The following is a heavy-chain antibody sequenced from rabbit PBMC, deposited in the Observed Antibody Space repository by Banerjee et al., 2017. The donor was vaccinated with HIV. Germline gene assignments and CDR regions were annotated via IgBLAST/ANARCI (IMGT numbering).Heavy chain of an antibody. CDR1: GFSFSSAYW. V-gene: IGHV1S45*01. Sequence: LEESGGGLVQPEGSLTLTCTASGFSFSSAYWVCWVRQAPGKGLEWVACIVVGSSGNTYYANWASGRFTISKTSSTTVTLQMTSLTAADTATYFCARVESGDSGYWDLWGPGTLVTVS. D-gene: IGHD1-1*01. CDR2: IVVGSSGNT. CDR3: ARVESGDSGYWDL. J-gene: IGHJ4*01.